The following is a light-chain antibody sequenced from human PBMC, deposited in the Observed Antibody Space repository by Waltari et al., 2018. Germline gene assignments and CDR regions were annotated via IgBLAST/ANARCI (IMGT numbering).Light chain of an antibody. J-gene: IGLJ3*02. CDR3: CSHTNIGTWV. CDR1: NNDIGNYNY. V-gene: IGLV2-14*01. CDR2: EVS. Sequence: QSALTQPASVSGSLGQSITISCLGTNNDIGNYNYVSWYQQFPGEAPRLIIYEVSNRPSRISSRLSGSKSGMTASLTISGLQADDEATYYCCSHTNIGTWVFGGGTTLTVL.